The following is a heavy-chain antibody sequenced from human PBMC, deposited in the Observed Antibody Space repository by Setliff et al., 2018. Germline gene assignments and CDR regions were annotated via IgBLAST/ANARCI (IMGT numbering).Heavy chain of an antibody. CDR1: GFTFSNHW. D-gene: IGHD2-15*01. J-gene: IGHJ1*01. V-gene: IGHV3-21*06. CDR3: ARASLGKFGSAVEYFHH. CDR2: IRDTSAFI. Sequence: GGSLRLSCAASGFTFSNHWMHWVRHTPGKGLVWVSRIRDTSAFIYYADSLKGRFTISRDNAKNTLYLQMNSLRSDDTAVYYCARASLGKFGSAVEYFHHWGQGTLVTVSS.